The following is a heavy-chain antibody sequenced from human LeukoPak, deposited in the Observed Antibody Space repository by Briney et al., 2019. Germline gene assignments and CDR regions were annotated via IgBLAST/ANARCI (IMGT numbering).Heavy chain of an antibody. J-gene: IGHJ6*03. V-gene: IGHV3-30*02. CDR1: GFTFSSYG. Sequence: GGSLRLSCAASGFTFSSYGMHWVRQAPGKGLEWVAFIRYDGGNKYYADSVKGRFTISRDNSKNTLYLQMNSLRAEDTAVYYCAKDGRLTAYYYYYMDVWGKGTTVTVSS. D-gene: IGHD2-15*01. CDR3: AKDGRLTAYYYYYMDV. CDR2: IRYDGGNK.